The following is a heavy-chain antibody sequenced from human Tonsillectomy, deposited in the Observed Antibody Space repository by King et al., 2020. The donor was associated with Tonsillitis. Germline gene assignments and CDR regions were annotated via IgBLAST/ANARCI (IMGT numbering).Heavy chain of an antibody. CDR3: ARVLGDYDILTGYDDY. CDR1: GYTFTGYY. CDR2: INPNSGGT. J-gene: IGHJ4*02. Sequence: QLVQSGAEVKKPGASVKVSCKASGYTFTGYYMHWVRQAPGQGLEWMGWINPNSGGTNYAQKFQGRVTMTRATSISTAYMELNRLRSDDTAVYYCARVLGDYDILTGYDDYWGQGTLVTVSS. V-gene: IGHV1-2*02. D-gene: IGHD3-9*01.